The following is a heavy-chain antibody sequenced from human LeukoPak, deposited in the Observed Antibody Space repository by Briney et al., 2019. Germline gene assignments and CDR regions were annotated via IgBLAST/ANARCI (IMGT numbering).Heavy chain of an antibody. CDR2: IYYSGST. J-gene: IGHJ5*02. CDR1: GGSVSSGSYY. V-gene: IGHV4-61*01. D-gene: IGHD4-17*01. CDR3: ATGITVTTGVFDP. Sequence: SETLSLTCTVSGGSVSSGSYYRSWIRQPPGKGLEWIGYIYYSGSTNYNPSLKSRVTISVDTSKNQFSLKLSSVTAADTAVYYCATGITVTTGVFDPWVQGTLVTVSS.